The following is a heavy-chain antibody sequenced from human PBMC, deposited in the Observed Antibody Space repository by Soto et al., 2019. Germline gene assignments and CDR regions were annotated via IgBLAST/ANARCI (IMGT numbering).Heavy chain of an antibody. CDR1: VGSFNGYY. V-gene: IGHV4-34*02. CDR3: ARGRGAAGSSYHYGMDV. J-gene: IGHJ6*02. CDR2: INESGST. Sequence: QVQLQQWGAGLLKPSETLSLTCAVYVGSFNGYYWSWIRQPPGKGPEWIGEINESGSTIYSPSLKSRVTMSVXXSXKXXALKLRSVTAADTAVYYCARGRGAAGSSYHYGMDVWGQGTTVIVSS. D-gene: IGHD6-13*01.